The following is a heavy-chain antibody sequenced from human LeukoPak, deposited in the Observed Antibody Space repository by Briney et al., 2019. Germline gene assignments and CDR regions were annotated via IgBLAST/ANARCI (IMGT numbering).Heavy chain of an antibody. CDR1: GFTFRNFA. D-gene: IGHD1-14*01. J-gene: IGHJ3*01. CDR2: IGGGDT. Sequence: GGSLRLSCSASGFTFRNFAISWVRQAPGKGLEWVSSIGGGDTHYADSVKGRFTISRDDSRSTVDLQMNSLTIEDTAVYYCVVVVEPPGSDGFDVWGQGTMIAVSS. V-gene: IGHV3-23*01. CDR3: VVVVEPPGSDGFDV.